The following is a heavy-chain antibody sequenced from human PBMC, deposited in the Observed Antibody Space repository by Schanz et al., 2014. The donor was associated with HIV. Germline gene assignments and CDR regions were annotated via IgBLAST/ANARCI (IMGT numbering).Heavy chain of an antibody. Sequence: VQLVESGGGVVQPGRSLRLSCTASGLPFSTYAMSWVRQAPGKGLEWLAGGSRSGANTYYADSVKGRFTISRDNSENTLFLQVNSLRAEDTAVYYCSTSGYYPPDLWGRGTLVTVSS. V-gene: IGHV3-23*04. J-gene: IGHJ2*01. CDR1: GLPFSTYA. D-gene: IGHD3-3*01. CDR3: STSGYYPPDL. CDR2: GSRSGANT.